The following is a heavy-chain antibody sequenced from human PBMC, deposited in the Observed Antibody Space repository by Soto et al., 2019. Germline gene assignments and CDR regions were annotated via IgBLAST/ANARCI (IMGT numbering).Heavy chain of an antibody. D-gene: IGHD6-13*01. CDR1: GYSFTSYW. Sequence: GESLKISCKGSGYSFTSYWISWVRQMPGKGLEWMGRIDPSDSYTNYSPSFQGHVTISADKSISTAYLQWSSLKASDTALYYCASLSIAAAGPFVYGMDVWGQGTTVTV. CDR3: ASLSIAAAGPFVYGMDV. CDR2: IDPSDSYT. V-gene: IGHV5-10-1*01. J-gene: IGHJ6*02.